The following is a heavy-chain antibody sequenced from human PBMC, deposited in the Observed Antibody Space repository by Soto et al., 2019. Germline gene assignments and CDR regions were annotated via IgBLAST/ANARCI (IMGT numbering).Heavy chain of an antibody. D-gene: IGHD6-13*01. CDR2: IIPVFDIT. Sequence: QVQLVQSGAEVKKPGSSVKVSCKASGGTFTTYTISWVRQAPGQGLEWMGRIIPVFDITNYAQNFQGRVTILADKSTNTAHMELNSLKSEDTAVYYCARGPVAAADPYYFDYWGQGTVVTVSS. V-gene: IGHV1-69*02. CDR1: GGTFTTYT. CDR3: ARGPVAAADPYYFDY. J-gene: IGHJ4*02.